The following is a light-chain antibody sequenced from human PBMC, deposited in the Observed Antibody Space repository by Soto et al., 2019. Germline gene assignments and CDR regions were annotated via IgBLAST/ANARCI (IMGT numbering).Light chain of an antibody. J-gene: IGKJ1*01. V-gene: IGKV3-15*01. CDR3: QQYNNWPRT. CDR2: GAS. CDR1: QSVSSN. Sequence: EIVMTQSPATLSVSPGERATLSCRASQSVSSNLAWYQQKPGQAPRLLIYGASTRATGIPARFSANGSGTEFNLTISSLQSEDFAVYYCQQYNNWPRTLGQGTKVDIK.